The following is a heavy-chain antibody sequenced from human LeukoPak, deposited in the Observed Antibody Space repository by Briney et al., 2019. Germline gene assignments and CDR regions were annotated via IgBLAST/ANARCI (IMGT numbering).Heavy chain of an antibody. CDR2: IRYDGSNK. J-gene: IGHJ1*01. CDR3: AKYPYYSDSIGYYAEYFQH. V-gene: IGHV3-30*02. D-gene: IGHD3-22*01. Sequence: GGSLRLSCAACGFTSSLYGMHSVRQAPGKGLEWVAFIRYDGSNKYYADSVKGRFTISRDNSKNTLYLQMNSLRAEDTAVYYCAKYPYYSDSIGYYAEYFQHWGQGTLVTVSS. CDR1: GFTSSLYG.